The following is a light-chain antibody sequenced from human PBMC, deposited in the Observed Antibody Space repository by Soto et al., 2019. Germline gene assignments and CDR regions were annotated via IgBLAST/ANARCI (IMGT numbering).Light chain of an antibody. V-gene: IGLV4-69*01. CDR3: QPWGTDIPKV. Sequence: QSVLTQSPSASASLGASVRLTCTLSSGHSSYAIAWHQQLPEKGPRYLMRLNTDGSHSRGDGIPDRFSGSSSGAERYLTISSLQSEDEADYYCQPWGTDIPKVFGGGTKLTVL. J-gene: IGLJ2*01. CDR2: LNTDGSH. CDR1: SGHSSYA.